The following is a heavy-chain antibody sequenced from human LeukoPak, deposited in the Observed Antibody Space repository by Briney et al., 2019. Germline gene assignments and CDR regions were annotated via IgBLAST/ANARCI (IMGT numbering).Heavy chain of an antibody. D-gene: IGHD6-6*01. V-gene: IGHV3-30*18. CDR2: ISYDGSSK. Sequence: SGASLRLSCAASGFTFSSYGMHWVRQAPGKGLEWVAVISYDGSSKYYADSVKGRFTISRDNSKNTLYLRMNSLRAEDTAVYYCAKSGDSSSSGVNFDYWGQGTLVTVSS. CDR3: AKSGDSSSSGVNFDY. J-gene: IGHJ4*02. CDR1: GFTFSSYG.